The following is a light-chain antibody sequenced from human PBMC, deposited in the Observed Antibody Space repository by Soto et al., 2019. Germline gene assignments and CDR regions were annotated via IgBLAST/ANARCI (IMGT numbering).Light chain of an antibody. Sequence: DIQMTQSPSSLSASVGDRVTITCRASQSISSYLNWYQQKPGKAPKLLIYAASSLQSGVPSRFSGSVSGTDFTLTISSLQPEDFATYYCQRSYITPHTFGHGTRLEIK. V-gene: IGKV1-39*01. J-gene: IGKJ5*01. CDR2: AAS. CDR3: QRSYITPHT. CDR1: QSISSY.